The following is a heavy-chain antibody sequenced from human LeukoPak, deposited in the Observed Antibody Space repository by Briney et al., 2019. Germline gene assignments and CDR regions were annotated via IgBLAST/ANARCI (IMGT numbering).Heavy chain of an antibody. D-gene: IGHD1-26*01. CDR3: VKDRTINGRSSPFDS. J-gene: IGHJ4*02. Sequence: GTSLRLSCAASGFAFTTYGMHWVRQAPLKGLEWVAAISYDGRNQNYADSVKGRFTIFRDNSQNTLYLQMNSLRAEDTALYYCVKDRTINGRSSPFDSWGQGTLVTVSS. CDR1: GFAFTTYG. CDR2: ISYDGRNQ. V-gene: IGHV3-30*18.